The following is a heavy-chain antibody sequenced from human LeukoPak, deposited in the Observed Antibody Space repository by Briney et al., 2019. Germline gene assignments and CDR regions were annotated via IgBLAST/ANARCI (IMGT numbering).Heavy chain of an antibody. CDR2: IKQDGSEK. D-gene: IGHD4-23*01. V-gene: IGHV3-7*01. CDR3: ARDLRHPVGGTSY. Sequence: PGGSLRLSCAASGFTISNYWMSWVRQAPGKGLEWVANIKQDGSEKYYVDSVKGRFTISRDNAKNSLYLQMNSLRAEDTAVYYCARDLRHPVGGTSYWGQGTLVTVSS. CDR1: GFTISNYW. J-gene: IGHJ4*02.